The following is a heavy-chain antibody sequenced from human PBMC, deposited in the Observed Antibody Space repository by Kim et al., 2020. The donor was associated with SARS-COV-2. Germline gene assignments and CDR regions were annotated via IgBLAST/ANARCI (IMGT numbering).Heavy chain of an antibody. CDR3: ARSEGRGSWHQFDY. D-gene: IGHD6-13*01. CDR1: SDSISSYY. CDR2: IYYSGTT. J-gene: IGHJ4*02. Sequence: SETLSLTCTVSSDSISSYYCSWIRQLPGKGLEWIGYIYYSGTTNYNPSLNSRVTISWDTSKNQFSLKLTSVTDADTAVYYCARSEGRGSWHQFDYWGQGILVTVSS. V-gene: IGHV4-59*01.